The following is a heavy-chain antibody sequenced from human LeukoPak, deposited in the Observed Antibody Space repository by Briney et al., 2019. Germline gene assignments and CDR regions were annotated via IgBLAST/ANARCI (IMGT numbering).Heavy chain of an antibody. J-gene: IGHJ4*02. V-gene: IGHV1-2*02. CDR1: GYTFTSYY. D-gene: IGHD6-19*01. CDR3: ARAVAQDY. CDR2: IHPTSGGT. Sequence: ASVKVSCKASGYTFTSYYMHWVRQAPGQGLEWMGWIHPTSGGTKHAQKFQGRVTMTRDTSISTAYMELSRLRSDDTAVYYCARAVAQDYWGQGTLVTVSS.